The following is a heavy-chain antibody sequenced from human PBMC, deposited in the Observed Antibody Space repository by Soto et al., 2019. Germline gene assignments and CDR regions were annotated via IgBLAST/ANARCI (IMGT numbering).Heavy chain of an antibody. J-gene: IGHJ4*02. CDR2: INSDGSST. CDR3: ERVSDYYNFSY. D-gene: IGHD3-3*01. V-gene: IGHV3-74*01. CDR1: GFTFSRYW. Sequence: PGGSLRLSCAASGFTFSRYWMHWVRQAPGKGLVWVSRINSDGSSTSHADSVKGRFTISRDNAKNTLYLQMNSLTAEDTAVYYCERVSDYYNFSYWGQGNVVTGSS.